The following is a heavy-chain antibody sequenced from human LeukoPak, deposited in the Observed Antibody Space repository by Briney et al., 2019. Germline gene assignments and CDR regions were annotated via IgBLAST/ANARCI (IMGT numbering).Heavy chain of an antibody. D-gene: IGHD5-24*01. CDR3: ARCYPFADGAFDI. Sequence: PSETLSLTCTVSGYSISSDYYWGWIRQPPGKGLEWIGSIYYSGSTYYNPSLKSRVTISVDTSKNQFSLKLSSVTAADTAVYYCARCYPFADGAFDIWGQGTMVTVSS. CDR2: IYYSGST. V-gene: IGHV4-38-2*02. CDR1: GYSISSDYY. J-gene: IGHJ3*02.